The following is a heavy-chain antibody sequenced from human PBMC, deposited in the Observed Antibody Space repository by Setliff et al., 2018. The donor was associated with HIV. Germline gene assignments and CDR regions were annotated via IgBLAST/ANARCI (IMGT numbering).Heavy chain of an antibody. CDR1: GFTFSRFD. CDR2: ISGSGSNT. D-gene: IGHD3-22*01. V-gene: IGHV3-23*01. J-gene: IGHJ4*02. CDR3: AKASRGEYYDNSGFFVTYFDN. Sequence: GGSLRLSCAASGFTFSRFDLNWVRQVPGKGLEWVSGISGSGSNTHYADSVKGRFTISRDNSKNALYLQMNNLGAEDTAVYYCAKASRGEYYDNSGFFVTYFDNWGQGKLVTVSS.